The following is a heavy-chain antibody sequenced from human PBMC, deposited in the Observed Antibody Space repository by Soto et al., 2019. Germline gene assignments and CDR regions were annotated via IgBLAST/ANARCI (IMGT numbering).Heavy chain of an antibody. Sequence: ASVKVSCKASGYTFTSYAMHWVRQAPGQRLEWMGWINAGNGNTKYSQKFQGRVTITRDTSASTAYMELSSLRSEDTAVYYCAGVVAATGGGGFDYWGQGTLVTVSS. D-gene: IGHD2-15*01. J-gene: IGHJ4*02. CDR1: GYTFTSYA. CDR2: INAGNGNT. V-gene: IGHV1-3*01. CDR3: AGVVAATGGGGFDY.